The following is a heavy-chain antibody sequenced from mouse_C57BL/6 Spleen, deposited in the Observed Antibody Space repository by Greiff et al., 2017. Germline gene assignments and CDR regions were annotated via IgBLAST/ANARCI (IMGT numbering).Heavy chain of an antibody. CDR2: IDPANGYT. CDR1: GFNIKNTY. D-gene: IGHD3-2*02. V-gene: IGHV14-3*01. Sequence: VQLQQPVAELVRPGASVKLSCTASGFNIKNTYMHWVKQRPEQGLEWIGRIDPANGYTKYAPKFQGKATLTVDTSSNTAYLQLSRLTSEDTAIYCCARGRGSSGYGAMDYGGQGTSVTVSS. J-gene: IGHJ4*01. CDR3: ARGRGSSGYGAMDY.